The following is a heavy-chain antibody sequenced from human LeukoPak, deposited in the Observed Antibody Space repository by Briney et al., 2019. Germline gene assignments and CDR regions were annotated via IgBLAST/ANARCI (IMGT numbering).Heavy chain of an antibody. Sequence: ASVKLSCKASGYNFISYYMHWVRQAPGQGLEWMGIINPSGGSTSYAQKFQDRFTMTRDTSTSTLYMELNSLRAEDTAVYYCAREDVVLVDAVRYYYYGMDVWGQGTTVTVSS. CDR3: AREDVVLVDAVRYYYYGMDV. CDR1: GYNFISYY. V-gene: IGHV1-46*01. D-gene: IGHD2-8*01. CDR2: INPSGGST. J-gene: IGHJ6*02.